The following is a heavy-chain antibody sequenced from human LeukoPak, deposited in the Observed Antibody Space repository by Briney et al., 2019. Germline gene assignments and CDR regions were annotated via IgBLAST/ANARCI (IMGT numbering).Heavy chain of an antibody. CDR1: GGSISSYY. CDR3: ARTPPYSSGWYPDAFDI. V-gene: IGHV4-59*01. Sequence: SETLSLTCTVSGGSISSYYWSWIRQPPGKGLEWIGYIYYSGSTNYNPSLKSRVTISVDTSKNQFSLKLSSVTAADTAVYYCARTPPYSSGWYPDAFDIWGQGTMVTVSS. CDR2: IYYSGST. D-gene: IGHD6-19*01. J-gene: IGHJ3*02.